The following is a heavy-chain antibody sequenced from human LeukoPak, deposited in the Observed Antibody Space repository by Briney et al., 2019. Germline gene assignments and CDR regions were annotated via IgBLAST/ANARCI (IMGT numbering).Heavy chain of an antibody. CDR2: ISGSGGST. J-gene: IGHJ4*02. V-gene: IGHV3-23*01. CDR1: GFTFSSYA. D-gene: IGHD2-15*01. Sequence: GGSLRLSCAASGFTFSSYAMSWVRQAPGKGLEWVSGISGSGGSTYYADSVKGRFTISRDNSKNTLYLQMNSLRAEDTAVYYCAKDQTYCSGGSCYSSFDYWGQGTLVTVSS. CDR3: AKDQTYCSGGSCYSSFDY.